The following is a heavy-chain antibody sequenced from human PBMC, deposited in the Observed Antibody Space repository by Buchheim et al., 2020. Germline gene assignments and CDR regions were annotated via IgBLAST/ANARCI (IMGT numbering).Heavy chain of an antibody. V-gene: IGHV3-74*02. CDR1: GFTFSSYW. J-gene: IGHJ5*02. CDR2: INSDGSST. Sequence: EVQLVESGGGLVQPGGSLRLSCAASGFTFSSYWMHWVRQAPGKGLVWVSRINSDGSSTSYADSVKGRFTISRDNPKNPLYLQMNSLRAEDTAVYYCARGPEWWLRYNWFDPWGQGTL. CDR3: ARGPEWWLRYNWFDP. D-gene: IGHD5-12*01.